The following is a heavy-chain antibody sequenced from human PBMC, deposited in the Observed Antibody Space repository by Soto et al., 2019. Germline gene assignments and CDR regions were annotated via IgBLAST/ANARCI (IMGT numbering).Heavy chain of an antibody. CDR2: IDWDDDK. Sequence: SGPTLVNPTQTLTLTCTFSGFSLSTSGMCVSWIRQPPGKALEWLARIDWDDDKYYSTSLKTRLTISKDTSKNQVVLTMTNMDPVDKATYYCARFPLAAAGIAPYFDSWGQGTLVTVSS. D-gene: IGHD6-13*01. CDR3: ARFPLAAAGIAPYFDS. CDR1: GFSLSTSGMC. J-gene: IGHJ4*02. V-gene: IGHV2-70*11.